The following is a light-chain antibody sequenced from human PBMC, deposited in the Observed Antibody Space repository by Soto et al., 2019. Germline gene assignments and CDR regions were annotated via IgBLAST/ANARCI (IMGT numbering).Light chain of an antibody. J-gene: IGKJ2*01. CDR2: MES. V-gene: IGKV1-5*03. CDR3: QQYNSYSYT. Sequence: DIRMTQAPSTLSAAVGDRVIITCPASQSINSWLAWYQQKPGKDPKLRIYMESSLESVVPSSFRGSGSGTEFPLTISSLQPDACAPYYCQQYNSYSYTFGQGTKLDSK. CDR1: QSINSW.